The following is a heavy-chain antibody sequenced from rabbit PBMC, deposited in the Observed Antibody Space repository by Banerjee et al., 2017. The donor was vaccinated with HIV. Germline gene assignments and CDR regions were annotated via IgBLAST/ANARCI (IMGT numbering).Heavy chain of an antibody. CDR2: IYTGSGNT. CDR3: AGDPWSGWNL. CDR1: GFSFTSSYW. D-gene: IGHD4-1*01. J-gene: IGHJ4*01. V-gene: IGHV1S45*01. Sequence: QEQLVESGGDLVKPEGSLTLTCTASGFSFTSSYWICWVRQAPGKGLEWIGCIYTGSGNTYYANWAKGRFTISKTSSTTVTLQMTSLTAADTATYFCAGDPWSGWNLWGPGTLVTVS.